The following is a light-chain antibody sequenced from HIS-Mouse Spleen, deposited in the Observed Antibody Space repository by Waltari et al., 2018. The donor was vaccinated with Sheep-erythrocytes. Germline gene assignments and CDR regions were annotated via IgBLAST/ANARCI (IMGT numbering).Light chain of an antibody. Sequence: EIVMTQSPATLSVSPGERATLSCRASQSVSSNLAWYQQTPGQAPRPLIYGASTRATGIPARLSGSGSGTEFTLTISSMQSEDFAVYYCQQYNNWPPTFGQGTKLEIK. CDR3: QQYNNWPPT. V-gene: IGKV3-15*01. J-gene: IGKJ2*01. CDR1: QSVSSN. CDR2: GAS.